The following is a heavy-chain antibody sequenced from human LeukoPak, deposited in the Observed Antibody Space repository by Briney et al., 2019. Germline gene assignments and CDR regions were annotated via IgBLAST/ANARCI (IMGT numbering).Heavy chain of an antibody. Sequence: ASVKVSCKASGYTFTSYYMHWVRQAPGQGLEWMGIINPSGGSTSYAQKFQGRVTMTRDTSTSTVYMELSSLRSEDTAVYYCARGSSQNWNYGGAHHAFDIWGQGTMVTVSS. J-gene: IGHJ3*02. CDR3: ARGSSQNWNYGGAHHAFDI. D-gene: IGHD1-7*01. CDR2: INPSGGST. V-gene: IGHV1-46*01. CDR1: GYTFTSYY.